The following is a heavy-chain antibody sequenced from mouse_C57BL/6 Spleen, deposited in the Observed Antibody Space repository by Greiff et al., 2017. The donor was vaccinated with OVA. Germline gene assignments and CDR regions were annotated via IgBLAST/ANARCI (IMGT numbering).Heavy chain of an antibody. Sequence: EVKLMESGGGLVKPGGSLKLSCAASGFTFSDYGMHWVRQAPEKGLEWVAYISSGSSTIYYADTVKGRFTISRDNAKNTLFLQMTSLRSEDTAMYYCARRDYYSNYIDYWGQGTTLTVSS. D-gene: IGHD2-5*01. CDR3: ARRDYYSNYIDY. J-gene: IGHJ2*01. V-gene: IGHV5-17*01. CDR2: ISSGSSTI. CDR1: GFTFSDYG.